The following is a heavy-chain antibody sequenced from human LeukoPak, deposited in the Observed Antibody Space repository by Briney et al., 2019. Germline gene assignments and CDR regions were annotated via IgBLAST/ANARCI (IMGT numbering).Heavy chain of an antibody. CDR1: GYTFTSYY. CDR2: INPSGGST. V-gene: IGHV1-46*01. J-gene: IGHJ4*02. Sequence: ASVKVSCKASGYTFTSYYMHWVRQAPGQGLEWMGIINPSGGSTSYAQKFQGRVTMTRDMSTSTVYMELSSLSSEDTAVYYCAREVGYSSSWTPVDYWGQGTLVTVSS. CDR3: AREVGYSSSWTPVDY. D-gene: IGHD6-13*01.